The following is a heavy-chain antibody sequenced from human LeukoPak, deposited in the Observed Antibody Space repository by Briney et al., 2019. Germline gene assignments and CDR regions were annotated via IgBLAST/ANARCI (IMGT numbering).Heavy chain of an antibody. CDR2: ISSSSSYI. CDR1: GFTFSSYS. D-gene: IGHD6-6*01. V-gene: IGHV3-21*01. J-gene: IGHJ4*02. CDR3: ARDQKYSSSFDY. Sequence: GGSLRLSCAASGFTFSSYSMIWVRQAPGKGLEWVSSISSSSSYIYYADSVKGRFTISRDNAKNSLYLQMNSLRAEDTAVYYCARDQKYSSSFDYWGQGTLVTVSS.